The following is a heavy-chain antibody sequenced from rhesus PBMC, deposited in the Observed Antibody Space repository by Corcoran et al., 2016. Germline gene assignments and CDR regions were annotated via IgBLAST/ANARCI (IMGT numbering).Heavy chain of an antibody. CDR2: IRSKAYGGTA. CDR1: GFTFSDYY. CDR3: NVVVVSARYYFDY. Sequence: EVQLVESGGGLVQPGGSLRLSCAASGFTFSDYYMYWVRQAPGKGLEWVGFIRSKAYGGTAEYAASVKGRFTISRDDSKSIAYLQMSSLKTEDTAVYYCNVVVVSARYYFDYWGQGVLVTVSS. J-gene: IGHJ4*01. V-gene: IGHV3-184*01. D-gene: IGHD2-39*02.